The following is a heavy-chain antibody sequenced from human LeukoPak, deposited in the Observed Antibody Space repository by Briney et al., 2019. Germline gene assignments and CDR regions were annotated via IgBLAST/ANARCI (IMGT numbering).Heavy chain of an antibody. V-gene: IGHV1-2*02. CDR2: INPNSGDT. CDR1: GYTFTGYY. J-gene: IGHJ3*02. Sequence: ASVKVSCKASGYTFTGYYMHWVRQAPGQGLEWMGWINPNSGDTNYAQKFQGRVTMTRDTSISTDYMELSRLRSDDTAVYYCASIVVVTARYAFDIWGQGTMVTVSS. CDR3: ASIVVVTARYAFDI. D-gene: IGHD2-21*02.